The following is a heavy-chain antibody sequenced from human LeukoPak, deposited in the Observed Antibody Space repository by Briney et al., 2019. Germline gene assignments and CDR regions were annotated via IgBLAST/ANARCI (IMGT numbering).Heavy chain of an antibody. CDR2: MNPNSGNT. Sequence: GASVKVSCKASGYTFTSYDINWVRQATGQGLEWMGWMNPNSGNTGYAQEFQGRVTMTRDTSISTAYMELSRLRSDDTAVYYCATPSGIAARQPYYYYMDVWGKGTTVTVSS. D-gene: IGHD6-6*01. V-gene: IGHV1-8*01. J-gene: IGHJ6*03. CDR3: ATPSGIAARQPYYYYMDV. CDR1: GYTFTSYD.